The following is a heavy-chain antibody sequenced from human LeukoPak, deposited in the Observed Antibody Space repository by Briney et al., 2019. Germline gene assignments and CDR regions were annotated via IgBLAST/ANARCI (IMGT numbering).Heavy chain of an antibody. CDR2: YSGST. CDR3: ARSSYGAGSKPYWVDC. J-gene: IGHJ4*02. D-gene: IGHD3-10*01. CDR1: GDSISSSTYY. V-gene: IGHV4-39*01. Sequence: ASETLSLTCTVSGDSISSSTYYWAWIRQPPGKGLEYIGSYSGSTYYNPSLKSRVTISVDTSKKQFSLKLSSVTAADTAVYYCARSSYGAGSKPYWVDCWGQGTLVTVSS.